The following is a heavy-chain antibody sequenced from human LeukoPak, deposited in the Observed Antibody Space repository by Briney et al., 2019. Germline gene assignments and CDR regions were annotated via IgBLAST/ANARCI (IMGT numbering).Heavy chain of an antibody. J-gene: IGHJ3*02. V-gene: IGHV3-48*03. CDR2: ISSSGTTI. Sequence: PGGSLRLSCAASGFTFSSYEMNWVRQAPGKGLERVSYISSSGTTIYYADSVKGRFTISRDNAKNSLYLQMNSLRAEDTALYYCAREGPSDAFDIWGQGTMVTVSS. CDR3: AREGPSDAFDI. CDR1: GFTFSSYE.